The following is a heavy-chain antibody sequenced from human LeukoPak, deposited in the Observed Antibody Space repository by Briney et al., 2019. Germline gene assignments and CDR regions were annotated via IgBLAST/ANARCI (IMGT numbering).Heavy chain of an antibody. CDR1: GGSFSGYY. CDR2: INHSGST. Sequence: PSETLSLTCAVHGGSFSGYYWSWIRQPPGKGLEWIGEINHSGSTNYNPSLKSRVTISVDTSKNQFSLKLSSVTAADTAVYYCAIMAGDDAFDIWGQGTMVTVSS. V-gene: IGHV4-34*01. CDR3: AIMAGDDAFDI. D-gene: IGHD6-19*01. J-gene: IGHJ3*02.